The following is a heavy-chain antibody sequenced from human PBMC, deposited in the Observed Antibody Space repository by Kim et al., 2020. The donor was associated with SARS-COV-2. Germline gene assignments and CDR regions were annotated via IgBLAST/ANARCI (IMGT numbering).Heavy chain of an antibody. J-gene: IGHJ4*02. D-gene: IGHD3-10*01. CDR1: GYTFTSYG. Sequence: ASVKVSCKASGYTFTSYGISWVRQAPGQGLEWMGWISAYNGNTNYAQKLQGRVTMTTDTSTSTADIELRSLRSDDTAVYYCASTGGRSSLDYWGQGTLVTDSS. CDR3: ASTGGRSSLDY. CDR2: ISAYNGNT. V-gene: IGHV1-18*04.